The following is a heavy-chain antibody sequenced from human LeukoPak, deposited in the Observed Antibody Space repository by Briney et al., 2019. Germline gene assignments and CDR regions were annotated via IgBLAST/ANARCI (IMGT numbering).Heavy chain of an antibody. CDR3: ARHLNGGDFWSGYYTVDAFDI. CDR1: GYSISSGYY. J-gene: IGHJ3*02. V-gene: IGHV4-38-2*02. CDR2: IYHSGST. D-gene: IGHD3-3*01. Sequence: SETLSLTCTVSGYSISSGYYWGWIRQPPGKGLEWIGSIYHSGSTYYNPSLKSLVTISVDTSKNQFSLKLSSVTAADTAVYYCARHLNGGDFWSGYYTVDAFDIWGQGTMVTVSS.